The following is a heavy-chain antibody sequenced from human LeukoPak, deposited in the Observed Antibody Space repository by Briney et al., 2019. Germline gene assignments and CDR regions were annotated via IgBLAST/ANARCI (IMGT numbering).Heavy chain of an antibody. J-gene: IGHJ4*02. D-gene: IGHD1-26*01. CDR1: GGSISSSSYY. CDR2: NYYSGST. CDR3: AILGIVGATGRDF. V-gene: IGHV4-39*07. Sequence: SETLSLTCTVSGGSISSSSYYWGWIRQPPGKGLEWIGSNYYSGSTYYNPSLKSRVTISVDTSKNQFSLKLSSVTAADTAVYYCAILGIVGATGRDFWGQGTLVTVSS.